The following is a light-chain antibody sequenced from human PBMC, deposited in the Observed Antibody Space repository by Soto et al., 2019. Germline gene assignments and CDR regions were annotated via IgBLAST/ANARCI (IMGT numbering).Light chain of an antibody. CDR1: TGAVTSGHY. CDR2: STN. Sequence: QTVVTQEPSLTVSPGGTVTLTCASSTGAVTSGHYPSWFQQKPGQAPRALIYSTNNKVSWTPARFSGSLFGGKAALTLSGVQPEDEAEYYCLLFFGGVYVFGTGTKVTVL. V-gene: IGLV7-43*01. J-gene: IGLJ1*01. CDR3: LLFFGGVYV.